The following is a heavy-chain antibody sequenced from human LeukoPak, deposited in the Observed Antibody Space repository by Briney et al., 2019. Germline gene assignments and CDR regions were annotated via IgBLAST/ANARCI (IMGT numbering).Heavy chain of an antibody. CDR3: ASTYCSSTSCYFSWFDP. J-gene: IGHJ5*02. V-gene: IGHV4-34*01. D-gene: IGHD2-2*01. CDR1: GGSFSGYY. CDR2: INHSGST. Sequence: SETLSLTCAVYGGSFSGYYWSWIRQPPGKGLEWIGEINHSGSTYYNPSLKSRVTISVDTSKNQFSLKLSSVTAADTAVYYCASTYCSSTSCYFSWFDPWGQGTLVTVSS.